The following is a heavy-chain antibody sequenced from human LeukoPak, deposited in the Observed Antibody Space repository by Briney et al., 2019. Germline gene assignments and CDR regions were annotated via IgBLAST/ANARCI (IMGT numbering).Heavy chain of an antibody. CDR3: AKCNDSSGPGALDI. V-gene: IGHV3-23*01. CDR2: ISISGGST. J-gene: IGHJ3*02. D-gene: IGHD3-22*01. CDR1: GFTFSSYA. Sequence: LRLSCAAAGFTFSSYAMSWGRQAPEKGQEWVSAISISGGSTYYPDSVKSRFTISRDNSKNTLYLQMNSLTAEDTAVYYCAKCNDSSGPGALDIWGQGTMVTVSS.